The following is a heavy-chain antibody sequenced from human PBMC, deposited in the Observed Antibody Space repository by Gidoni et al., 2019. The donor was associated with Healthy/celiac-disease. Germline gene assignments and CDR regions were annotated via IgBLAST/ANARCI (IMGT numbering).Heavy chain of an antibody. CDR3: ARGRCSGGSCYRSNTLFVSDY. V-gene: IGHV4-34*01. Sequence: QVQLQQWGAGLLKPSETLSLTCAVYGGSFSGYYCSWIRQPPGKGLEWIGEINHSGSTNYNPSLKSRVTISVDTSKNQFSLKLSSVTAADTAVYYCARGRCSGGSCYRSNTLFVSDYWGQGTLVTVSS. J-gene: IGHJ4*02. CDR1: GGSFSGYY. CDR2: INHSGST. D-gene: IGHD2-15*01.